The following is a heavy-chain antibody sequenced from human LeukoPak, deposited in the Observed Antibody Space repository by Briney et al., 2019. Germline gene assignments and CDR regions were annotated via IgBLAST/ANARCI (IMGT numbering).Heavy chain of an antibody. CDR2: IYYSGST. Sequence: PSETLSLTCTVSGGSISSYYWSWIRQSPGKGLEWIGCIYYSGSTNYNPSLKSRVTISVDTSKNQFSLKLSSVTAADTAVYYCARHEVRGIESWFDPWGQGTLVTVSS. J-gene: IGHJ5*02. CDR3: ARHEVRGIESWFDP. V-gene: IGHV4-59*08. CDR1: GGSISSYY. D-gene: IGHD3-10*01.